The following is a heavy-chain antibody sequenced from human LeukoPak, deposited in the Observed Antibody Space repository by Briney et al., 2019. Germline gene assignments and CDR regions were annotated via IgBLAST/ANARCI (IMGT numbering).Heavy chain of an antibody. J-gene: IGHJ4*02. V-gene: IGHV3-21*01. CDR2: ISSSSSYI. CDR3: AAIVVAGY. CDR1: GFNFSSYS. D-gene: IGHD2-15*01. Sequence: GSLRLSCAASGFNFSSYSMNWVRQASGKGLEWVSSISSSSSYIYYADSVKGRFTISRDNAKNSLYLQMNSLRAEDTAVYYCAAIVVAGYWGQGTLVTVSS.